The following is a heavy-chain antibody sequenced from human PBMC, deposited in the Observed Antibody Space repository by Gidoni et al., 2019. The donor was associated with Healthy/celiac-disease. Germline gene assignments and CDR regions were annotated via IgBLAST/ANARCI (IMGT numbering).Heavy chain of an antibody. J-gene: IGHJ6*02. Sequence: EVQLVESGGGLVQPGGSLRLSCAASGFTFSSYDMHWVRQATGKGLEWVSAIGTAGDTYYPGSVKGRFTISRENAKNSLYLQMNSLRAGDTAVYYCARDSSTSCYTSDQCYYGMDVWGQGTTVTVSS. CDR1: GFTFSSYD. V-gene: IGHV3-13*01. CDR3: ARDSSTSCYTSDQCYYGMDV. CDR2: IGTAGDT. D-gene: IGHD2-2*02.